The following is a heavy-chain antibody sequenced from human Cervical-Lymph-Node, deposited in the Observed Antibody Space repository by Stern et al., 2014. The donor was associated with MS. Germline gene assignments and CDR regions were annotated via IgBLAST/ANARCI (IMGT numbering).Heavy chain of an antibody. CDR3: AKDGGAWNFDH. CDR2: INLSTT. J-gene: IGHJ4*02. CDR1: GDAFSRWY. D-gene: IGHD3-16*01. V-gene: IGHV1-46*01. Sequence: QVQLVQSGAEVKKPGASVKVSCKASGDAFSRWYFHWVRQAPGQGLEWMGIINLSTTTYAQKFQGRVTLTRDTSTSTVYMELSSLTSEDTAVYYCAKDGGAWNFDHWGQGTLITVSS.